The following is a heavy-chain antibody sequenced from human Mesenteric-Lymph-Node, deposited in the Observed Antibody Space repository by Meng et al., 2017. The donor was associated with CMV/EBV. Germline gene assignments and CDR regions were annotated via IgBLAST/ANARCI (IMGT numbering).Heavy chain of an antibody. CDR1: GGSVSSGSYY. D-gene: IGHD2-2*01. V-gene: IGHV4-61*01. Sequence: SETLSLTCPVAGGSVSSGSYYCSWIRQPPGKGLEWIGYIYYSRSTNYNPSLKSRVTISVDTSQNQCSLKLSSVTAADTAVYYCARYRQYFSSTSCYSVGLDYWGQGTLVTVSS. CDR3: ARYRQYFSSTSCYSVGLDY. J-gene: IGHJ4*02. CDR2: IYYSRST.